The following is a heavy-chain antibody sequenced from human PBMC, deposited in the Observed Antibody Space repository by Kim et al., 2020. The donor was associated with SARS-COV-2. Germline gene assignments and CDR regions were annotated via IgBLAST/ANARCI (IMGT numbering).Heavy chain of an antibody. CDR3: ARTTATGFKDAFDV. J-gene: IGHJ3*01. V-gene: IGHV4-4*02. D-gene: IGHD6-13*01. Sequence: HPSLKSRVTISLDKSKNQFSLNLTSATAADTAVYYCARTTATGFKDAFDVWGQGTMVTVSS.